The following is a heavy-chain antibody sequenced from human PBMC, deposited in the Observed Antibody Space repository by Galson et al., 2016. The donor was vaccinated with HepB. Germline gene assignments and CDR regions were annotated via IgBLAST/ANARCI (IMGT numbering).Heavy chain of an antibody. V-gene: IGHV4-34*01. CDR3: AREQKLEGNYSDY. CDR1: GGSFSDYY. Sequence: ETLSLTCAVYGGSFSDYYWNWIRQPPGKGLEWIGEIDHNGITNYNPSLKSRVTISVDTFKNQFSLNLSSVTAADTAMYYCAREQKLEGNYSDYWGQGALVTVSS. D-gene: IGHD3-10*01. J-gene: IGHJ4*02. CDR2: IDHNGIT.